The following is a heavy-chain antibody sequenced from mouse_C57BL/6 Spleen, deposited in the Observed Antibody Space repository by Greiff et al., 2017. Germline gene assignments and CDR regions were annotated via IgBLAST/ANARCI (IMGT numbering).Heavy chain of an antibody. V-gene: IGHV1-81*01. CDR3: ARRDYGTPFAY. D-gene: IGHD2-1*01. Sequence: QVQLQQSGAELARPGASVKLSCKASGYTFTSYGISWVKQRTGQGLEWIGEIYPRSGNTYYNEKFKGKATLTVDKSSSTDYMELRSLTSEDTAVYYCARRDYGTPFAYWGQGTLVTVSA. J-gene: IGHJ3*01. CDR2: IYPRSGNT. CDR1: GYTFTSYG.